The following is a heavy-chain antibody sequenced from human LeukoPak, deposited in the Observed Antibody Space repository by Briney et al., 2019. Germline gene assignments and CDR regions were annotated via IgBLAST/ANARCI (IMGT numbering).Heavy chain of an antibody. D-gene: IGHD3-22*01. CDR3: AKEQMIVVVGWFDP. Sequence: QAWGSLRLSCAASGFTFSSYAMSWVRQAPGKGLEWVSAISGSGGSTYYADSVKGRFTISRDNSKNTLYLQMNSLRAEDTAVYYCAKEQMIVVVGWFDPWGQGTLVTVSS. CDR2: ISGSGGST. V-gene: IGHV3-23*01. J-gene: IGHJ5*02. CDR1: GFTFSSYA.